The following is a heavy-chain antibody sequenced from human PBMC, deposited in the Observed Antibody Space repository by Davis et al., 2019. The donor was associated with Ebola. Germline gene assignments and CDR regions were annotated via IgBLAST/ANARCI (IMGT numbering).Heavy chain of an antibody. CDR3: ARDWGVVPAAMRAFDI. J-gene: IGHJ3*02. V-gene: IGHV3-23*01. CDR2: ISGSGGST. D-gene: IGHD2-2*01. Sequence: PGGSLRLSCAASGFTFSSYWMHWVRQAPGKGLEWVSAISGSGGSTYYADSVKGRFTISRDNSKNTLYLQMNSLRAEDTAVYYCARDWGVVPAAMRAFDIWGQGTMVTVSS. CDR1: GFTFSSYW.